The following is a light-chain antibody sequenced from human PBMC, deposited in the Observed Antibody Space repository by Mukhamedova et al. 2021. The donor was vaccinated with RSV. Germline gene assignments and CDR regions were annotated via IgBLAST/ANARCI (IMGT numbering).Light chain of an antibody. CDR3: KGGDRSRDHGV. CDR2: YDT. Sequence: GGNNIGSKSVHGYQQKPGQPPVLAIYYDTDRPSGIPERFPGPNPGNTATLTISRVEAGAEADYYCKGGDRSRDHGVFGGGTK. CDR1: NIGSKS. V-gene: IGLV3-21*04. J-gene: IGLJ2*01.